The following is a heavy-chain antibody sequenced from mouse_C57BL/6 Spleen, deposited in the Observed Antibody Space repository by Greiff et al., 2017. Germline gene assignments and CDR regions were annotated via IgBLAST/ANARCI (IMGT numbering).Heavy chain of an antibody. J-gene: IGHJ3*01. CDR1: GYTFTDYT. Sequence: QVQLQQSDAELVKPGASVKISCKGSGYTFTDYTIHWMKQRPEQGLEWIGYIYPRDGSTKYNEKFKGKATLTADKSSSTAYMQLNSLTSEDSAVYFCARTYGNYDGWFAYWGQGTLVTVSA. CDR3: ARTYGNYDGWFAY. V-gene: IGHV1-78*01. D-gene: IGHD2-1*01. CDR2: IYPRDGST.